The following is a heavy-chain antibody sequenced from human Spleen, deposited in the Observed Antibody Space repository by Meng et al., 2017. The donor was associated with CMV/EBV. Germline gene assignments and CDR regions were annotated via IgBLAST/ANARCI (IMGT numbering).Heavy chain of an antibody. CDR3: AREEGATGGSDY. CDR1: GVSVISYY. D-gene: IGHD4/OR15-4a*01. J-gene: IGHJ4*02. Sequence: SETLSLTCSVSGVSVISYYWSWVRQSPGKGLDWIGYVHNDGGTNYNPSLKSRVTISVDTSKNQFSLKLSSVTAADTAVYYCAREEGATGGSDYWGQGTLVTVSS. V-gene: IGHV4-59*02. CDR2: VHNDGGT.